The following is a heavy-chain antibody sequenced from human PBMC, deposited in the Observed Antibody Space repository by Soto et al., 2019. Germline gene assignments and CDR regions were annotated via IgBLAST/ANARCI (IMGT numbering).Heavy chain of an antibody. CDR2: IIPILGIA. V-gene: IGHV1-69*02. CDR3: ARVGGATNKEADYMDV. CDR1: GGTFSSYT. Sequence: QVQLVHSGAEVKKPGSSVKVSCKASGGTFSSYTISWVRQAPGQGLEWRGRIIPILGIANYAQKFQGRVTMTADKATSTAYMERSSRRSEDTAVYYWARVGGATNKEADYMDVWGKVTTVTVSS. D-gene: IGHD5-12*01. J-gene: IGHJ6*03.